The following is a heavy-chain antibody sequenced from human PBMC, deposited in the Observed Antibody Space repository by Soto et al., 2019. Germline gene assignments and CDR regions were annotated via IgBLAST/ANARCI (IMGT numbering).Heavy chain of an antibody. J-gene: IGHJ6*02. V-gene: IGHV4-31*03. Sequence: LSLTCTVSGGSISSGGYYWSWIRQHPGKGLEWIGYIYYSGSTYYNPSLKSRVTISVDTSKNQFSLKLSSVTAADTAVYYCARDGVGYCSSTSCPGDYYYYGMDVWGQGTTVTVSS. CDR1: GGSISSGGYY. CDR3: ARDGVGYCSSTSCPGDYYYYGMDV. CDR2: IYYSGST. D-gene: IGHD2-2*01.